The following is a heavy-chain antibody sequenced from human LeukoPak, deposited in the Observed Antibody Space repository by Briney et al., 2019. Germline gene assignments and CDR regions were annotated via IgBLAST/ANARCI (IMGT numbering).Heavy chain of an antibody. V-gene: IGHV4-38-2*01. J-gene: IGHJ3*02. CDR1: GYSISSGYY. D-gene: IGHD2-2*01. Sequence: SETLSLTCAVSGYSISSGYYWGWIRQPPGKGLEWIGSIYHSGSTYYNPSLKSRVTISEDTSKNQFSLKLSSVTAADTAVYYCARQGCSSTSCHFDIWGQGTMVTVSS. CDR2: IYHSGST. CDR3: ARQGCSSTSCHFDI.